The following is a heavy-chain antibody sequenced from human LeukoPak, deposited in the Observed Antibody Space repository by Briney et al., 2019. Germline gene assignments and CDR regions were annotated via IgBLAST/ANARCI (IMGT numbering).Heavy chain of an antibody. V-gene: IGHV1-18*01. CDR2: ISAYNGNT. CDR1: GYTFTSYG. J-gene: IGHJ5*02. D-gene: IGHD6-13*01. Sequence: ASVKVSCKASGYTFTSYGISWVRQAPGQGLEWMGWISAYNGNTNYAQKLQGRVTMTTDTSTSIAYMELRSLRSDDTAVYYCAADKYSSSWQNWFDPWGQGTLVTVSS. CDR3: AADKYSSSWQNWFDP.